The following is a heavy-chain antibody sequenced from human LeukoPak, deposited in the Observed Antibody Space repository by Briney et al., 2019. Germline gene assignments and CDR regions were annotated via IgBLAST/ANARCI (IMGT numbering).Heavy chain of an antibody. V-gene: IGHV4-59*01. Sequence: SETLSLTCTVSGGSISSYYWSWIRQPPGKGLEWIGYIYYSGSTNYNPSLKSRVTISVDTSKNQFSLKLSSVTAADTAVYYCARFHPATSRFDYWGQGTLVTVSS. CDR1: GGSISSYY. CDR2: IYYSGST. J-gene: IGHJ4*02. CDR3: ARFHPATSRFDY.